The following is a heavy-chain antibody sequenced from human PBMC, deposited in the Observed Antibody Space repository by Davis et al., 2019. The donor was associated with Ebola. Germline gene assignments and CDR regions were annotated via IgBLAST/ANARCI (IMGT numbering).Heavy chain of an antibody. Sequence: GESLKISCKGSGYSFNNYWISWVRQLPGKGLEWLGRIDPSDSYTNYSPSFQGNITIPVDRSVSSVFLQWSSLRASDTAIYYCARDIPSSYNWFDPWGQGTQVTVSS. V-gene: IGHV5-10-1*01. CDR1: GYSFNNYW. CDR3: ARDIPSSYNWFDP. J-gene: IGHJ5*02. CDR2: IDPSDSYT. D-gene: IGHD2-15*01.